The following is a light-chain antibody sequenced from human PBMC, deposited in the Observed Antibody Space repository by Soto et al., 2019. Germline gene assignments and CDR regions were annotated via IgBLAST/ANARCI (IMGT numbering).Light chain of an antibody. V-gene: IGKV3-15*01. Sequence: ERVISLSPAPLSVSPAPGASPSCRTTESISSNSSWYQQKPGHAPRLLIYGASTRATGIPGRLSGSGSGTVFTLTISSLQSEAFAVYYWQQYNKWPWTFGQGTKVDIK. CDR2: GAS. CDR3: QQYNKWPWT. CDR1: ESISSN. J-gene: IGKJ1*01.